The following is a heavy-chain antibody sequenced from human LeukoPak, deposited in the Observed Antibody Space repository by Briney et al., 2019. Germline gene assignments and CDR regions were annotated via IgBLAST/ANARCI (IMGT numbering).Heavy chain of an antibody. CDR2: IYYSGST. J-gene: IGHJ4*02. CDR3: ARDSSYGRYFDY. D-gene: IGHD3-10*01. Sequence: SQTLSITSTVSGGSISSGGYYWSWIRQHPGKGLEWIGYIYYSGSTYYNPSLKSRVTISVDTSKNQFSLKLSSVTAADTAVYYCARDSSYGRYFDYWGQGTLVTVSS. V-gene: IGHV4-31*03. CDR1: GGSISSGGYY.